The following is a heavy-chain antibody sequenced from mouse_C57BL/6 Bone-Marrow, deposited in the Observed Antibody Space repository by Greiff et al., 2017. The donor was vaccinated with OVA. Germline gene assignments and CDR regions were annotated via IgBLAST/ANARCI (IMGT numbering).Heavy chain of an antibody. D-gene: IGHD4-1*01. CDR2: IDPENGDT. J-gene: IGHJ2*01. Sequence: VQLQQSGAELVRPGASVKLSCTASGFNIKDDYMHWVKQRPEQGLEWIGWIDPENGDTEYASKFQGKATITADTSSNTAYRQLSSLTSEDTAVYYCTTDWDGDYWGQGTTLTVSS. V-gene: IGHV14-4*01. CDR3: TTDWDGDY. CDR1: GFNIKDDY.